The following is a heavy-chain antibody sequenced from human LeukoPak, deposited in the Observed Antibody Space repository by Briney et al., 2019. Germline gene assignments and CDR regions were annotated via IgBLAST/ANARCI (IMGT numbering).Heavy chain of an antibody. J-gene: IGHJ4*02. CDR3: AKDYYYDSSGPFDY. Sequence: SRSLRLSRAASGFTFDDYAMHWVRQAPGKGLKWVSGISWNSGSIGYADSVKGRFTISRDNAKNSLYLQMNSLRAEDMALYYCAKDYYYDSSGPFDYWGQGTLVTVSS. V-gene: IGHV3-9*03. CDR2: ISWNSGSI. CDR1: GFTFDDYA. D-gene: IGHD3-22*01.